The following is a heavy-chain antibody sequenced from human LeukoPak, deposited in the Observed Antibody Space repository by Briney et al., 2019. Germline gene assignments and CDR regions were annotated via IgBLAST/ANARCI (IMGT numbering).Heavy chain of an antibody. CDR2: ISWNSGSI. J-gene: IGHJ4*02. CDR3: AKDKQYQLPQQLDY. Sequence: GRSLRLSCAASGFTFDDYAMHWVRQAPGKGLEWVSGISWNSGSIGYADSVKGRFTISRDNAKNSLYLQMNSLRAEDTAVYYCAKDKQYQLPQQLDYWGQGTLVTVSS. CDR1: GFTFDDYA. V-gene: IGHV3-9*01. D-gene: IGHD2-2*01.